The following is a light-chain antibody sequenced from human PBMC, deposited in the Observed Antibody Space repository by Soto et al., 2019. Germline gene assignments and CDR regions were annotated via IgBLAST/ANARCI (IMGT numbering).Light chain of an antibody. J-gene: IGKJ1*01. Sequence: DIQMTQSPSTLSASVGDRVTITCRASQRISSWLAWYQQKPGKAPKLLIYDASSLESGVPSRFSGSGSGTEFTLTISSLQSDDFATYYRQQYNSYPWTFGQGTKVEIK. CDR2: DAS. CDR3: QQYNSYPWT. CDR1: QRISSW. V-gene: IGKV1-5*01.